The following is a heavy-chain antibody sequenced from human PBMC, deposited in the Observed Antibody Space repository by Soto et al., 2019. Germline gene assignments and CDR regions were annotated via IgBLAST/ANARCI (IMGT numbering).Heavy chain of an antibody. CDR2: ISSSSDST. V-gene: IGHV3-48*02. CDR1: GFGFSEIS. CDR3: ARLPKGSLVTA. D-gene: IGHD2-21*02. J-gene: IGHJ4*02. Sequence: LVESGGGLVYPGGSLTLSCEGSGFGFSEISMNWVRQAPGKGLQWVSYISSSSDSTYYADSVKGRFTVSRDNAKNALFLQMSSLRDDDTATYYCARLPKGSLVTAWGQGVRVTVSS.